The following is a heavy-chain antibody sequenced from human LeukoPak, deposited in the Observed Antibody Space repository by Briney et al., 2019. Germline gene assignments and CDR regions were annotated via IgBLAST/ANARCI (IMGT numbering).Heavy chain of an antibody. CDR1: GYTFTGYY. CDR3: ARVEQITMTMIRGVLLGFVY. D-gene: IGHD3-10*01. Sequence: ASVKVSCKASGYTFTGYYMHWVRQAPGQGLEWMGWISAYNGNTNYSQKLQGRVTMTTDTSTSTAYMELRSLRSDDTAVYYCARVEQITMTMIRGVLLGFVYWGQGTLVTVSS. V-gene: IGHV1-18*04. CDR2: ISAYNGNT. J-gene: IGHJ4*02.